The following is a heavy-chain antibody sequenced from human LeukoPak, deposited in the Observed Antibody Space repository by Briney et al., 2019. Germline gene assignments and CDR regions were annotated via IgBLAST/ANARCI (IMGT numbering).Heavy chain of an antibody. J-gene: IGHJ4*02. D-gene: IGHD3-22*01. CDR3: AKEGGYYYDSSGYYDY. CDR1: GFTFSSYA. CDR2: ISGSGGST. Sequence: GGSLRLSCAASGFTFSSYAMSWVRQAPGKGLEWVSAISGSGGSTYYADSVKGRFTISRHNSKNTLYLQMNSLRAEDTAVYYCAKEGGYYYDSSGYYDYWGQGTLVTVSS. V-gene: IGHV3-23*01.